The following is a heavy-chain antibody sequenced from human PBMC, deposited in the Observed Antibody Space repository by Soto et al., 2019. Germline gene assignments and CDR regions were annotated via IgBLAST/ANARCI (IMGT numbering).Heavy chain of an antibody. CDR3: ARDLLWFGDYYYMDV. J-gene: IGHJ6*03. CDR2: IHYNGRT. D-gene: IGHD3-10*01. Sequence: SETLSLTCTVSGGSVSSGGYYWSWIRQYPGKGLEWIGHIHYNGRTYYNSSLESRLTISVDKSKNQFSLKLSSVTAADTAVYYCARDLLWFGDYYYMDVWGKGTTGTVSS. V-gene: IGHV4-31*03. CDR1: GGSVSSGGYY.